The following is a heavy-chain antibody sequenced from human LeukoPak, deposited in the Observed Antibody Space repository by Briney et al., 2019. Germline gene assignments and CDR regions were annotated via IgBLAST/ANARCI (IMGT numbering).Heavy chain of an antibody. CDR2: IYSGGST. CDR1: GFIVSSNY. J-gene: IGHJ3*02. CDR3: AGAYYASGRAAYDI. D-gene: IGHD3-10*01. V-gene: IGHV3-53*01. Sequence: GGSLRLSCAASGFIVSSNYISWVRQAPGKGLEGVSVIYSGGSTYYADSVKGRFTISRDNSKNTLYLQMNSLRAEDTAVYYCAGAYYASGRAAYDIWGQGTMVTVSS.